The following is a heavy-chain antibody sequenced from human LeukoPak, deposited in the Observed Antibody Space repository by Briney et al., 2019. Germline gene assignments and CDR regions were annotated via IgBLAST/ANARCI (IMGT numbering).Heavy chain of an antibody. CDR3: VREGVYSSGLDY. Sequence: QPGGSLRLSCAASGFTVSDNYMSWVRQAPGKGLEWVSVIYTSGSTYYADSVKGRFTISRDNPKNTLYLQMNRLRAEDTAVYYCVREGVYSSGLDYWGQGTLVTVSS. V-gene: IGHV3-66*01. CDR2: IYTSGST. D-gene: IGHD6-19*01. J-gene: IGHJ4*02. CDR1: GFTVSDNY.